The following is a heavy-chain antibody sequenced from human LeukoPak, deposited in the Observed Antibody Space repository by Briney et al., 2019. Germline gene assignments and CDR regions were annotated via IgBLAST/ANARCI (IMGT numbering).Heavy chain of an antibody. CDR2: ISGSGGST. V-gene: IGHV3-23*01. CDR3: AKDRYGDYEANWFGP. D-gene: IGHD4-17*01. Sequence: GGSLRLSCAASGFTFSSYAMSWVRQAPGKGLEWFSAISGSGGSTYYADSVKGRFTISRDNSKNTLYLQMNSLRAEDTAVYYCAKDRYGDYEANWFGPWGQGTLVTVSS. CDR1: GFTFSSYA. J-gene: IGHJ5*02.